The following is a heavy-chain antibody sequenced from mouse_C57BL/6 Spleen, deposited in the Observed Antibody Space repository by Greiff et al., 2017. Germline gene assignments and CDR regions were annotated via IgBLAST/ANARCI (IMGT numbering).Heavy chain of an antibody. CDR1: GYTFTSYW. J-gene: IGHJ4*01. CDR2: IHPNSGST. CDR3: AKDHAYYSNSYYAMDY. D-gene: IGHD2-5*01. Sequence: VQLQQPGAELVKPGASVKLSCKASGYTFTSYWMHWVKQRPGQGLEWIGMIHPNSGSTNYNEKFKSKATLTVDKSSSTAYMQLSSLTSEDSAVYYCAKDHAYYSNSYYAMDYWGQGTSVTVSS. V-gene: IGHV1-64*01.